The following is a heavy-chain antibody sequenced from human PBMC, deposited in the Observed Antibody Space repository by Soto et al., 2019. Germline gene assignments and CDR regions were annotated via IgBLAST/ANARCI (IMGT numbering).Heavy chain of an antibody. CDR3: AREGPDDAFDI. Sequence: PGGSLRLSCAASGFTFNSYDMHWVRQATGKGLEWVSAIGTAGDTYYPGSVKGRFTISRENAKNSLYLQMNSLRAGDTAVYYCAREGPDDAFDIWGQGTMVTVSS. CDR1: GFTFNSYD. CDR2: IGTAGDT. V-gene: IGHV3-13*01. J-gene: IGHJ3*02.